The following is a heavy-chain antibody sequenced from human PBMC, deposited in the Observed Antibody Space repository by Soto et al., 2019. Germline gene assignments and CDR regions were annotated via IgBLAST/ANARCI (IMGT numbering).Heavy chain of an antibody. D-gene: IGHD3-3*01. V-gene: IGHV4-4*07. Sequence: QGQLQESGPGLVKPSETLSLTCTVSVGSISTYFCNWIRQSAGKAMEWIGRIDRSGNTNYSHSLKSRLNLSVDTSKNQVSLKLNSVTAADTAVYDCARWGHDFCSGPFDLWGQGTLVTVSS. J-gene: IGHJ4*02. CDR1: VGSISTYF. CDR2: IDRSGNT. CDR3: ARWGHDFCSGPFDL.